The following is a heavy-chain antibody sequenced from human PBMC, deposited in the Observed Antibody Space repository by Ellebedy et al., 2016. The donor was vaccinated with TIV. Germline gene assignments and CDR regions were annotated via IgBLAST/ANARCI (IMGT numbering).Heavy chain of an antibody. CDR2: MNPNSGNT. CDR1: GYTFTSYD. CDR3: ARWNLILEVWSDY. J-gene: IGHJ4*02. Sequence: ASVKVSXXASGYTFTSYDINWVRQATGQGLEWMGWMNPNSGNTGYAQKFQGRVTITRDTSASTAYMELSSLRSEDTAVYYCARWNLILEVWSDYWGQGTLVTVSS. D-gene: IGHD2-15*01. V-gene: IGHV1-8*01.